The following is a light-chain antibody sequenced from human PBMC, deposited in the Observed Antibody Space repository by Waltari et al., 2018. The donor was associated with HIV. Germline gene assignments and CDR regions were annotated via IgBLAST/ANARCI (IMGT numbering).Light chain of an antibody. V-gene: IGKV3-20*01. CDR1: QSVNSNY. CDR2: GAS. Sequence: EGVLTQSPATLSLSPGERATLSCRASQSVNSNYLAWYQQIPGQAPRLLIYGASTRATGIPDRFRDSGSETDFTLTINRLEPEDSAVYYCQQYGRTFGQGTKVEL. CDR3: QQYGRT. J-gene: IGKJ1*01.